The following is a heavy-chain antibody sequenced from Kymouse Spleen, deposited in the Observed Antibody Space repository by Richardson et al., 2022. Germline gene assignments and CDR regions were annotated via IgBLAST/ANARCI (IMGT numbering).Heavy chain of an antibody. CDR2: IRSKANSYAT. CDR3: TSEIAAAGDY. V-gene: IGHV3-73*02. CDR1: GFTFSGSA. Sequence: EVQLVESGGGLVQPGGSLKLSCAASGFTFSGSAMHWVRQASGKGLEWVGRIRSKANSYATAYAASVKGRFTISRDDSKNTAYLQMNSLKTEDTAVYYCTSEIAAAGDYWGQGTLVTVSS. J-gene: IGHJ4*02. D-gene: IGHD6-13*01.